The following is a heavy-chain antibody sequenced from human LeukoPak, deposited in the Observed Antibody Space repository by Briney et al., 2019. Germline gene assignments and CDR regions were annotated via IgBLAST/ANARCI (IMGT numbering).Heavy chain of an antibody. J-gene: IGHJ4*02. V-gene: IGHV3-21*04. CDR2: ISSSSSYI. Sequence: NPGGSLRLSCAASGFTFSSYSMNWVRQAPGKGLEWVSSISSSSSYIYYADSVKGRFTISRDNAKNSLYLQMNSLRAEDTAVYYCAKGIWFGDLMGGFEYWGQGTLVTVSS. D-gene: IGHD3-10*01. CDR1: GFTFSSYS. CDR3: AKGIWFGDLMGGFEY.